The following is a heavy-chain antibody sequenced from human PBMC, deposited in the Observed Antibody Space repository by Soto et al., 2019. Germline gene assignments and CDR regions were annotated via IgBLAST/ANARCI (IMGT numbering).Heavy chain of an antibody. Sequence: ASVKVSCKASGYTFTSYDIYWVRQATGQGLEWVGWMNPNTGNSGYAQKFQGRVTMTSDTSISTAHMELSSLRSEDTAVYYCARRAETNGRNGFGGDKHYFDYWGQGTLVTVSS. J-gene: IGHJ4*02. CDR3: ARRAETNGRNGFGGDKHYFDY. CDR1: GYTFTSYD. D-gene: IGHD2-21*02. CDR2: MNPNTGNS. V-gene: IGHV1-8*01.